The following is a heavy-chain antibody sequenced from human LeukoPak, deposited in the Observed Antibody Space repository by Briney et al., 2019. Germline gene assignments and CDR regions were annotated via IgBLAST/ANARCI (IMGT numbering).Heavy chain of an antibody. CDR1: GFTFGKYW. J-gene: IGHJ4*02. CDR3: ARDQYDTWSRRGNFDS. D-gene: IGHD3-3*01. Sequence: GGSLRLPCVASGFTFGKYWMSWVRQAPGKGLEWVANIKLDGSEKNYVDSVKGRFIISRDNTKNSLYLQMNSLRVEDTAVFYCARDQYDTWSRRGNFDSWGQGTLVIVSS. CDR2: IKLDGSEK. V-gene: IGHV3-7*03.